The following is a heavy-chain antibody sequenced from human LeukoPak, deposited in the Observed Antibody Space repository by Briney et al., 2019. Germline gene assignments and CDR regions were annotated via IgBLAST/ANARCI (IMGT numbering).Heavy chain of an antibody. CDR2: ISYDGSNK. CDR3: ARAHNLDSGSYHDY. Sequence: GGSLRLSCAASGFTFSSYAMHWVRQAPGKGLEWVAVISYDGSNKYYADSVKGRFTISRDNSKNTLYLQMNSLRAEDTAVYYCARAHNLDSGSYHDYWGQGTLVTVSS. CDR1: GFTFSSYA. V-gene: IGHV3-30-3*01. D-gene: IGHD1-26*01. J-gene: IGHJ4*02.